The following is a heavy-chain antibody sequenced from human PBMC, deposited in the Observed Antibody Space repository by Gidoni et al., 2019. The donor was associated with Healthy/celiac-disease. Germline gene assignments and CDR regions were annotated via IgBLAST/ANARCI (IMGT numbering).Heavy chain of an antibody. CDR1: GGSIRSGGYY. J-gene: IGHJ3*02. CDR2: IYYSGST. D-gene: IGHD3-22*01. CDR3: ARGDYYDIPGAFDI. V-gene: IGHV4-31*03. Sequence: QVQLQESGPGLVKPSQTLSLPCTVSGGSIRSGGYYWSWIRQHPGKGLEWIGYIYYSGSTYYNPSLKSRVTISVDTSKNQFSLKLSSVTAADTAVYYCARGDYYDIPGAFDIWGQGTMVTVSS.